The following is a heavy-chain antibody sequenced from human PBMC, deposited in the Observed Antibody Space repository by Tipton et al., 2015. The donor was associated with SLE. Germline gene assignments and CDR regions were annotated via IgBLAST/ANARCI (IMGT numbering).Heavy chain of an antibody. Sequence: TLSLTCTVSGASMKSHYWSWIRQSPEKGLEWIGYIYYSGSTTYNPSLQGRVAISVDTSKRQFSLKVNSVTAADTAVYYCARCRIGLGYNYAMDVWGKRTTVTVSS. CDR2: IYYSGST. CDR3: ARCRIGLGYNYAMDV. D-gene: IGHD5-24*01. V-gene: IGHV4-59*11. J-gene: IGHJ6*03. CDR1: GASMKSHY.